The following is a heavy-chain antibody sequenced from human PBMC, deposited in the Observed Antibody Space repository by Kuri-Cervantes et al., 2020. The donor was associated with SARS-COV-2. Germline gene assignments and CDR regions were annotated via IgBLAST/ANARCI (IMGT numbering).Heavy chain of an antibody. J-gene: IGHJ6*03. CDR1: GFTFSGSA. CDR3: ALVNDYYYYMDV. D-gene: IGHD6-13*01. V-gene: IGHV3-73*01. Sequence: GGSLRLSCEASGFTFSGSAMHWVRQASGKGLEWVGRIRSKANSYATAYAASVKGRFTISRDDSKNTAYLQMNSLKTEDTAVYYCALVNDYYYYMDVWGKGTTVTVSS. CDR2: IRSKANSYAT.